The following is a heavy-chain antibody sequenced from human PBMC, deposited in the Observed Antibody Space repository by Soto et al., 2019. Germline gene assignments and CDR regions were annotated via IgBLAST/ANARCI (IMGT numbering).Heavy chain of an antibody. CDR2: IWYDGSNK. Sequence: GGSLRLSCAASGFTFSSYGMHWVRQAPGKGLEWVAVIWYDGSNKYYADSVKGRFTISRDNSKNTLYLQMNSLRAEDTAVYYCARDGRDYSPFDPWGQGTLVTVSS. J-gene: IGHJ5*02. CDR1: GFTFSSYG. D-gene: IGHD4-4*01. V-gene: IGHV3-33*01. CDR3: ARDGRDYSPFDP.